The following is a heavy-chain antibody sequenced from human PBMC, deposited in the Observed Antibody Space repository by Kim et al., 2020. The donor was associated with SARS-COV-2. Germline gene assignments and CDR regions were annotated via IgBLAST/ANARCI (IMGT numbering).Heavy chain of an antibody. CDR1: GGSISSGGYY. CDR3: ARGGGWDGGLQDYYYGMDV. J-gene: IGHJ6*02. V-gene: IGHV4-31*03. Sequence: SETLSLTCTVSGGSISSGGYYWSWIRQHPGKGLEWIGDIYYSGSTYYNPSLKSRVTISVDTSKNQFSLKLSSVTAADTAVYYCARGGGWDGGLQDYYYGMDVWGQGTTVTVSS. D-gene: IGHD3-16*01. CDR2: IYYSGST.